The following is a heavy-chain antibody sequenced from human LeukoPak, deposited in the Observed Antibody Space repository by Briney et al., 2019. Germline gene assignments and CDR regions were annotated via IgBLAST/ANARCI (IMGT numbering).Heavy chain of an antibody. D-gene: IGHD3-9*01. V-gene: IGHV1-18*01. Sequence: ASVKVSCKASGYTFTNYGINWVRQAPGQGLEWMGWISAYNGKTNYEQKLQGRVTMTRDTSTSTAYMELRSLRSDDTAVYYCARDGAFDWLLETLFDYWGQGTLVTVSS. CDR2: ISAYNGKT. CDR3: ARDGAFDWLLETLFDY. J-gene: IGHJ4*02. CDR1: GYTFTNYG.